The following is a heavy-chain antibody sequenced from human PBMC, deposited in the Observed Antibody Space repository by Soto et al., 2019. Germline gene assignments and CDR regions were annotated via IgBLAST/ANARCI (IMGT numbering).Heavy chain of an antibody. CDR2: INPNSGGT. V-gene: IGHV1-2*04. CDR3: ARGAPEFVFGPTNSGFDP. Sequence: ASVKVSCKASGYTFTGYYMHWVRQAPGQGLEWMGWINPNSGGTNYAQKFQGWVTMTRDTSISTAYMELSRLRSDDTAVYYCARGAPEFVFGPTNSGFDPWGQGTLVTVSS. D-gene: IGHD3-10*01. CDR1: GYTFTGYY. J-gene: IGHJ5*02.